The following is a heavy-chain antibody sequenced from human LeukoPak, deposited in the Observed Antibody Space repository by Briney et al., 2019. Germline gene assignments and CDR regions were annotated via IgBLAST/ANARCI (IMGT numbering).Heavy chain of an antibody. J-gene: IGHJ6*02. V-gene: IGHV3-11*01. D-gene: IGHD3-22*01. CDR3: AREGGYYDSSGYYYDYYYYYGMDV. CDR1: GFTFSDYY. CDR2: ISSSGSTI. Sequence: TGGSLRLSCAASGFTFSDYYMSWIRRAPGKGLEWVSYISSSGSTIYYADSVKGRFTISRDNAKNSLYLQMNSLRAEDTAVYYCAREGGYYDSSGYYYDYYYYYGMDVWGQGTTVTVSS.